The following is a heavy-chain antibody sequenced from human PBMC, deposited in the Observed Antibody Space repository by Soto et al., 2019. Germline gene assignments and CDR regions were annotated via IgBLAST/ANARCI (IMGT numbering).Heavy chain of an antibody. CDR3: ARLGYTAAFNI. J-gene: IGHJ3*02. V-gene: IGHV5-51*07. CDR1: GYSFTTSW. D-gene: IGHD1-1*01. CDR2: IYPSDSDA. Sequence: GESLKISCKGSGYSFTTSWIAWVHQMPGKGLEWMGIIYPSDSDARYTPSFQGQVTISADKSISTAYLQWGSLKASDTAMYYCARLGYTAAFNIWGQGTMVTVSS.